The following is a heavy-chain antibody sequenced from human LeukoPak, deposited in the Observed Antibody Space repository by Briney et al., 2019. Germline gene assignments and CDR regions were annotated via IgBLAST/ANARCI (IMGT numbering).Heavy chain of an antibody. Sequence: KASQTLSLTCTVSGGSISSYYWSWIRQPPGKGLEWIGYIYYSGSTNYNPSLKSRVTISVDTSKNQFSLKLGSVTAADTAVYYCARGPRLRVATKPYYFDYWGQGTLVTVSS. V-gene: IGHV4-59*12. D-gene: IGHD5-12*01. J-gene: IGHJ4*02. CDR2: IYYSGST. CDR3: ARGPRLRVATKPYYFDY. CDR1: GGSISSYY.